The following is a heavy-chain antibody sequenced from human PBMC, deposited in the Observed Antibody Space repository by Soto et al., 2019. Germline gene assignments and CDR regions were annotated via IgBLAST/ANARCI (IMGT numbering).Heavy chain of an antibody. CDR1: GFTFSYYG. CDR3: AREVSVSGHYFDY. CDR2: IWFDGSNS. J-gene: IGHJ4*02. D-gene: IGHD1-20*01. V-gene: IGHV3-33*01. Sequence: GGSLRLSCAASGFTFSYYGMHWVRQAPGKGLEWVAVIWFDGSNSYYPDSVKGRFTISRDNSKNTLSLHMYSLRAEDTAVYYCAREVSVSGHYFDYWGLGTLVTVSS.